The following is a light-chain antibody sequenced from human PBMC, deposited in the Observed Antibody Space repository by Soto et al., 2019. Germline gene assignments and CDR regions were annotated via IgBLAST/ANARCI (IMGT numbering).Light chain of an antibody. J-gene: IGKJ1*01. Sequence: DIVLTQSPLSPPATSGEAASPSCRSSQRLLRSNGYNYLEWYLQKPGQSPQLLIYLGSNRATGVPDRFSGSGSGTEFTLKISRVQAEDFATYYCMQSLQSPLTFGQGTKVDIK. CDR3: MQSLQSPLT. CDR1: QRLLRSNGYNY. V-gene: IGKV2-28*01. CDR2: LGS.